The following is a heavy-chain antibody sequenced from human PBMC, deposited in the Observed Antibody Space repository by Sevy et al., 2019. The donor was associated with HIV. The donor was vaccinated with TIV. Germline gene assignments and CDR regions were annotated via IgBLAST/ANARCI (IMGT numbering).Heavy chain of an antibody. CDR2: IRYDGSNK. CDR1: GFTFSSYG. CDR3: AKKPQGGNWNDVHWFDP. J-gene: IGHJ5*02. Sequence: GGSLRLSCAASGFTFSSYGMHWVRQAPGKGLEWVAFIRYDGSNKYYADSVKGRFTISRDNSKNTLYLQMNSLRAEDTAVYYCAKKPQGGNWNDVHWFDPWGQGTLVTVSS. V-gene: IGHV3-30*02. D-gene: IGHD1-20*01.